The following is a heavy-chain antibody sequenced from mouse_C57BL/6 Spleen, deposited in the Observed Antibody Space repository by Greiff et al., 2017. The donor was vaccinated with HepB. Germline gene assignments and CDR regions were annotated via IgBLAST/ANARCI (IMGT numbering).Heavy chain of an antibody. CDR2: IYPGDGDT. Sequence: QVQLQQSGAELVKPGASVKISCKASGYAFSSYWMNWVKQRPGKGLEWIGQIYPGDGDTNYNGKFKGKATLTADKSSSTAYMQLSSLTSEDSAVYFCARDTTVVATNFDYWGQGTTLTVSS. V-gene: IGHV1-80*01. D-gene: IGHD1-1*01. CDR1: GYAFSSYW. CDR3: ARDTTVVATNFDY. J-gene: IGHJ2*01.